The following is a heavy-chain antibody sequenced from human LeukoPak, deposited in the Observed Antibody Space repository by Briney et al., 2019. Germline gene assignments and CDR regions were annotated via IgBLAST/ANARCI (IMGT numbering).Heavy chain of an antibody. CDR1: GYTFTHNW. D-gene: IGHD2-15*01. Sequence: GESLKISCKVSGYTFTHNWIGWVRQKPGRGLEWLGVIFPADSNTAYNSSFQGQVTISADKSISTAYLQWSSLKASDTAMYYCARQEYCSGGSCYTWFDPWAREPWSLSPQ. CDR3: ARQEYCSGGSCYTWFDP. V-gene: IGHV5-51*01. CDR2: IFPADSNT. J-gene: IGHJ5*02.